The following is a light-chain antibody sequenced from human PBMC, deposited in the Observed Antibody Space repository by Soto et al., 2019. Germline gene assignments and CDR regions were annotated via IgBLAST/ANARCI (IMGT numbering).Light chain of an antibody. J-gene: IGLJ3*02. CDR3: SSYTTSTTRV. Sequence: QSALTQPASVSGSPGQSITISCTGTSSDVGVYDYVSWYQQHPGKAPKLLIYDVSNRPAGKSNRFSGSKSGNTASLTISGLQAADEADYYCSSYTTSTTRVFGGGTKLTVL. V-gene: IGLV2-14*03. CDR1: SSDVGVYDY. CDR2: DVS.